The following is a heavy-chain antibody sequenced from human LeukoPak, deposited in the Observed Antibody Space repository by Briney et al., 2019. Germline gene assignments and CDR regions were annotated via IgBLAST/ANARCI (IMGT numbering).Heavy chain of an antibody. CDR2: IRYDGSNK. D-gene: IGHD3-22*01. CDR1: GFTFSSYG. J-gene: IGHJ3*02. Sequence: GGSLRLSCATSGFTFSSYGMHWVRQAPGKGLEWVAFIRYDGSNKYHADSVKGRFTISRDNSKNTLYLQMNSLRAEDTAVYYCARDRQTYYYDSSAYPDDAFDIWGQGTMVTVSS. V-gene: IGHV3-30*02. CDR3: ARDRQTYYYDSSAYPDDAFDI.